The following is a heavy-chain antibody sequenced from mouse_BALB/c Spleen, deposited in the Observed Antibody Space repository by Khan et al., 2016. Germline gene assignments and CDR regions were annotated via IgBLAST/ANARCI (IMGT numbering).Heavy chain of an antibody. Sequence: QVQLQQPGAELVRPGASVKLSCKASGYTFTSYWINWVKQRPGQGLEWIGNIYPSDSYTNYNQKFKDKATLTVDKSSSPAYMPLSSPTSEDSAVYYCTRLDFAWFAYWGQGTLVTVSA. CDR1: GYTFTSYW. CDR2: IYPSDSYT. D-gene: IGHD2-4*01. CDR3: TRLDFAWFAY. V-gene: IGHV1-69*02. J-gene: IGHJ3*01.